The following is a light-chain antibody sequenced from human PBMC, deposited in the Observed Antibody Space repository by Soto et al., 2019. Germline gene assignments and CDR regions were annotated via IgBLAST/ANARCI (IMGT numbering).Light chain of an antibody. V-gene: IGKV1-39*01. CDR1: QSISFY. CDR2: AAS. J-gene: IGKJ2*02. CDR3: QQSYSTPRT. Sequence: DIQMTQSPSSLSASVGDRVSITCRASQSISFYLNWYQQKPGKAPKILIYAASSLHSGVPSRFSGSGSGTDFTLTISSLQPEDFANYYCQQSYSTPRTFGQGTKVEIK.